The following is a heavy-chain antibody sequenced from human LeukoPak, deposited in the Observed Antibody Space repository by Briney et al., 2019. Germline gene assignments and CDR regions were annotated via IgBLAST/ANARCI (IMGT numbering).Heavy chain of an antibody. Sequence: GGSLRLSCAASGFTFSSYSMNWVRQAPGKGLEWVSYISSSSGTIYYADSVKGRFTISRDNAKNSLYLQMNSLRAEDTAVYYCARAIGYCSGGSCYSVPRFDYWGQGTLVTVSS. J-gene: IGHJ4*02. CDR3: ARAIGYCSGGSCYSVPRFDY. D-gene: IGHD2-15*01. CDR2: ISSSSGTI. V-gene: IGHV3-48*01. CDR1: GFTFSSYS.